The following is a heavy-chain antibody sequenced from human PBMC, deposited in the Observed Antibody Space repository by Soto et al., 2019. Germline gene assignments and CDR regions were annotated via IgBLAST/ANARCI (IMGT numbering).Heavy chain of an antibody. Sequence: XSVKVSCKASGYSFTRHYIHWVRQAPGQGLEWIGIINPSGGSTSYAQNFQCRVTMTRDTSTSTVYMELSSLRSEDTAVYYCERAESGSYCCSGYWGQGTLVTVPS. V-gene: IGHV1-46*01. CDR3: ERAESGSYCCSGY. J-gene: IGHJ4*02. CDR1: GYSFTRHY. D-gene: IGHD1-26*01. CDR2: INPSGGST.